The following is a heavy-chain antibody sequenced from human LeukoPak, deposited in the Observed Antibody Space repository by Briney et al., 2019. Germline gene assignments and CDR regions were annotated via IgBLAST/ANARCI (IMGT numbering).Heavy chain of an antibody. D-gene: IGHD3-22*01. CDR2: IHPTGST. V-gene: IGHV4-4*07. CDR1: GGSLGTFS. Sequence: PSETLSLTCTVSGGSLGTFSWSWIRQSAGKGLEYIGRIHPTGSTNYKPSLKSRLTMSIDTSKNQFSMTLQFVTAADTAVYFCSRAHSGFYLDAWGQGTLVTVSS. J-gene: IGHJ4*02. CDR3: SRAHSGFYLDA.